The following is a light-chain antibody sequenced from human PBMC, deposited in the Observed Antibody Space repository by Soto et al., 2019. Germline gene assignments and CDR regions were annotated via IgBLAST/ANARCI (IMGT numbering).Light chain of an antibody. Sequence: QSVLTQPPSASGTPGQRVTVSCSGSSSNIGSHSVDWYQQLPGTAPKLLMFNDDQRPSGVPDRFSGSRSGTSASLAISGLQSDDEADYFCSTWDDSLNGWVFGGGTKVTVL. CDR3: STWDDSLNGWV. V-gene: IGLV1-44*01. J-gene: IGLJ3*02. CDR1: SSNIGSHS. CDR2: NDD.